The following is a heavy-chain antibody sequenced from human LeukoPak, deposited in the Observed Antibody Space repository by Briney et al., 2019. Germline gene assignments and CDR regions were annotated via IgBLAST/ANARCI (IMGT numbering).Heavy chain of an antibody. Sequence: PGGSLRLSCAASGFTFSSYEMNWVRQAPGKGLEWVSYISSSGSTIYYADSVKGRFTISRDNAKNSLYLQMNSLRAEDAAVYYCARAGEGYSSSWYYFDYWGQGTLVTVSS. J-gene: IGHJ4*02. V-gene: IGHV3-48*03. CDR3: ARAGEGYSSSWYYFDY. CDR1: GFTFSSYE. D-gene: IGHD6-13*01. CDR2: ISSSGSTI.